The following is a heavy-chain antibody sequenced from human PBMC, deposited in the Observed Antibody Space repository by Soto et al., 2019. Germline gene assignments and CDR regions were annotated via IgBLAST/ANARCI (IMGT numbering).Heavy chain of an antibody. D-gene: IGHD3-9*01. V-gene: IGHV4-4*02. CDR3: AGQWAAGYGAFDP. CDR1: GGSINSNRW. CDR2: IHDGGTT. J-gene: IGHJ5*02. Sequence: QVKLQESGPGLVKPSGTLSLTCAVSGGSINSNRWWTWVRQAPGKGLEWIGEIHDGGTTNYNLSLKSRVTLPIDESKNQFSLDMKSVSAADTAVYYCAGQWAAGYGAFDPWGQGILVTVSS.